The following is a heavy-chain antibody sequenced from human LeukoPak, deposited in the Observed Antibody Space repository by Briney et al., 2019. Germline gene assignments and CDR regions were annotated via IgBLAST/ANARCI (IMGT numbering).Heavy chain of an antibody. CDR3: ARPRDSSGYYLSRVDY. J-gene: IGHJ4*02. CDR2: IYPGDSDT. V-gene: IGHV5-51*01. Sequence: GESLKISCKGSGYSFTSYWIGWVRQMPGKGLEWMGIIYPGDSDTRYSPSFQGQVTISADKSISTAYLQWSSLKASDTAMYYCARPRDSSGYYLSRVDYWGQGTLVTVSS. D-gene: IGHD3-22*01. CDR1: GYSFTSYW.